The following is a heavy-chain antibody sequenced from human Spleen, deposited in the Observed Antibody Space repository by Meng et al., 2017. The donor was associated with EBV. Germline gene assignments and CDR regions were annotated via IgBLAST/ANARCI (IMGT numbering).Heavy chain of an antibody. CDR3: AALKGSSSSGSDY. CDR1: GGTSSNFA. D-gene: IGHD6-6*01. CDR2: IIPLLGKS. Sequence: QVRLFQSWAEVKKPGSSVKVSCQASGGTSSNFATIWVRQAPGQGLEWLGGIIPLLGKSNYTEKFQGRLRITADTSTSTAYLELSSLKSDDTAIYYCAALKGSSSSGSDYWGQGTLVTVSS. J-gene: IGHJ4*02. V-gene: IGHV1-69*06.